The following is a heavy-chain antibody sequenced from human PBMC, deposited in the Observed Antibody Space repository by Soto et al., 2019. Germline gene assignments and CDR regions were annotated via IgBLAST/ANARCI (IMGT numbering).Heavy chain of an antibody. CDR1: GGSFSGYY. D-gene: IGHD1-20*01. V-gene: IGHV4-34*01. CDR3: ASSHNGGTYPIYYFDY. CDR2: INHSGST. Sequence: PSETLSLTCAVYGGSFSGYYWSWIRQPPGKGLEWIGEINHSGSTNYNPSLKSRVTISVDTSKNQFSLKLSSVTAADTAVYYCASSHNGGTYPIYYFDYWGQGTLVHVS. J-gene: IGHJ4*02.